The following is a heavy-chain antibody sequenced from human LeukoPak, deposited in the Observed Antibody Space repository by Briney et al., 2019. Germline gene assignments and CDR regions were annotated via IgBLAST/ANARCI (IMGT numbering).Heavy chain of an antibody. V-gene: IGHV5-51*01. D-gene: IGHD2-15*01. Sequence: PGESLKISCKGSGYSFPNYWIAWVRQLPGKGLGWMGIIYPGDSDTRYNPSFQGQVTISADKSISTAYLQWSSLKASDTAIYYCARLHCSGGSCYSGSAYYFDYWGQGTLVTVSS. J-gene: IGHJ4*02. CDR3: ARLHCSGGSCYSGSAYYFDY. CDR1: GYSFPNYW. CDR2: IYPGDSDT.